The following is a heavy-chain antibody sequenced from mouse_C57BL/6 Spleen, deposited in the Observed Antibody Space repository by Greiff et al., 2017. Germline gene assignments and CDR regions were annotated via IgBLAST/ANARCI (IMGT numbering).Heavy chain of an antibody. J-gene: IGHJ3*01. Sequence: EVQLQQSGPELVKPGASVKMSCKASGYTFTDYNMHWVKQSHGKSLEWIGYINPNNGGTSYNQKFKGKATLTVNKSSSTAYMELRSLTSADSAVYYCARGTTVDWFAYWGQGTLVTVSA. CDR2: INPNNGGT. CDR3: ARGTTVDWFAY. V-gene: IGHV1-22*01. CDR1: GYTFTDYN. D-gene: IGHD1-1*01.